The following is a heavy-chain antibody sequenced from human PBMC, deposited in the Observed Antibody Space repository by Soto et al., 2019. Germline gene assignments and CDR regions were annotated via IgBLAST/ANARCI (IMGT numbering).Heavy chain of an antibody. CDR2: IYPGDSDT. CDR3: EKHPYSSGSHDDMEI. CDR1: GYSFTSYW. V-gene: IGHV5-51*01. J-gene: IGHJ6*02. D-gene: IGHD6-19*01. Sequence: GESLKISCKGSGYSFTSYWIGWVRQMPGKGLEWMGIIYPGDSDTRYSPSFQGQVTISADKSISTAYLQWSSLKASDTAMYYCEKHPYSSGSHDDMEIWGQGTTVTVSS.